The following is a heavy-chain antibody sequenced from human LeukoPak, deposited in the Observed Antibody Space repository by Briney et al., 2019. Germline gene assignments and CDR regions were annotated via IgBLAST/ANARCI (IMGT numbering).Heavy chain of an antibody. CDR3: ARDPALLGYCKSVSCPVTYGMDV. CDR2: IIPALNIV. V-gene: IGHV1-69*04. J-gene: IGHJ6*02. D-gene: IGHD2-15*01. CDR1: GGTFNNDG. Sequence: ASVKVSCKARGGTFNNDGISWVRQAPGQGLEWMGRIIPALNIVNYAQKFQGRVTITADKFTNTAYMELSSLRSEDTAVYYCARDPALLGYCKSVSCPVTYGMDVWGQGTTVTVSS.